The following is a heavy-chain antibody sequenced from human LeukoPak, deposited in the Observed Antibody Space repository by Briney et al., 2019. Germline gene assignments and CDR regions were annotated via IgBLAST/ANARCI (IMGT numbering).Heavy chain of an antibody. J-gene: IGHJ4*02. CDR3: ARDPTGRGRYDY. CDR2: ISSSSSYI. CDR1: GFTFSSYS. V-gene: IGHV3-21*01. Sequence: GGSLRLSCAASGFTFSSYSMNWVRQAPGKGLEWVSSISSSSSYIYYADSVRGRFTISRDNAENSLYLQMNSLTAEDTAVYYCARDPTGRGRYDYWGQGTLVTVSS. D-gene: IGHD3-16*02.